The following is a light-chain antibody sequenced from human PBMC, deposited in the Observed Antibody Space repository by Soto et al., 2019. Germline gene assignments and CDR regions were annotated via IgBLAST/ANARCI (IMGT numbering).Light chain of an antibody. CDR1: SSDVGGYNY. CDR2: EVS. CDR3: SSYTSSSTPYV. Sequence: QSALTQPASVSGSPGQSITISCTGNSSDVGGYNYVSWYQQHPGKAPKLMIYEVSNRPSGVSNRLSGSKSGNTASLTISGLQAEDEADYYCSSYTSSSTPYVFGTGTKLTVL. V-gene: IGLV2-14*01. J-gene: IGLJ1*01.